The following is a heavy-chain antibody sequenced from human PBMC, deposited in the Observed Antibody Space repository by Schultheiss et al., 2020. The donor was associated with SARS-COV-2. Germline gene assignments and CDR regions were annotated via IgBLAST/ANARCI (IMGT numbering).Heavy chain of an antibody. CDR3: TILRFLEWSTGVY. J-gene: IGHJ4*02. CDR2: IKSKTDGGTT. Sequence: GESLKISCAASGFTFSNAWMSWVRQAPGKGLEWVGRIKSKTDGGTTDYAAPVKGRFTISRDDSKNTLYLQMNSLKTEDTAVYYCTILRFLEWSTGVYWGQGTLVTVSS. D-gene: IGHD3-3*01. CDR1: GFTFSNAW. V-gene: IGHV3-15*01.